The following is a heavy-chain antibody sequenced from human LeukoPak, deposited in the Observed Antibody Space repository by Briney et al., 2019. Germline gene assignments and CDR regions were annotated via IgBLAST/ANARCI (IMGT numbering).Heavy chain of an antibody. J-gene: IGHJ3*02. V-gene: IGHV1-2*06. CDR1: GYSFTDYF. CDR2: INPDAGDT. D-gene: IGHD6-19*01. CDR3: ARLSTATRHWLAASDI. Sequence: ASVKVSCKASGYSFTDYFLYWVRQAPGQGVEWMGRINPDAGDTNYAQTFQGRITMTRDTSISTAYMELSSLKSDDTAVYYCARLSTATRHWLAASDIWGQGTVVTVSS.